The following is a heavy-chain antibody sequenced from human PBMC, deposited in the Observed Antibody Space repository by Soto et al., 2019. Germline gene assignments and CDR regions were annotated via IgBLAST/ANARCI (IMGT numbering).Heavy chain of an antibody. V-gene: IGHV3-64*01. CDR2: ISSSGGST. D-gene: IGHD3-10*01. CDR1: GFTFSSHA. Sequence: GGSLRLSCEASGFTFSSHAMLWVRQAPGKGLGYVSAISSSGGSTYYANSVKGRFTISRDNSKNTLDLQMGSLRAEDMAVYYCARVAYGSGNYYTDYWGQGT. CDR3: ARVAYGSGNYYTDY. J-gene: IGHJ4*02.